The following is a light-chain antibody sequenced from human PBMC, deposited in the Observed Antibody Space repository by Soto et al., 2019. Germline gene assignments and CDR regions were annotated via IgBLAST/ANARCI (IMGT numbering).Light chain of an antibody. CDR2: SNN. V-gene: IGLV1-44*01. CDR3: AAWDDSLNGYV. Sequence: QSVLTQPPSASGTPGQRVTISCSGSSSNIGSNTVNWYQQLPGTAPKLLIYSNNQRPSGVPDRFSSSKSGTSASLAICGLQSEDEADYYCAAWDDSLNGYVFGTGTKVTVL. CDR1: SSNIGSNT. J-gene: IGLJ1*01.